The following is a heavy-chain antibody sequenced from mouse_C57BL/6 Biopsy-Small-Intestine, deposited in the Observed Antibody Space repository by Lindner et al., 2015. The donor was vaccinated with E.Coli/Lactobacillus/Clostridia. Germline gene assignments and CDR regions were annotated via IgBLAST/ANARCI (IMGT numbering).Heavy chain of an antibody. D-gene: IGHD2-12*01. Sequence: VQLQESGPGLAKPSQTLSLTCSVTGYSITSDYWNWIRKFPGNKLEYLGYISCSGNTYYNPSLKSQISISRDTSKNQYYLQLNSVTTEDTATYYCARSAHTYFSYDVYFDYWGQGTTLTVSS. J-gene: IGHJ2*01. V-gene: IGHV3-8*01. CDR1: GYSITSDY. CDR2: ISCSGNT. CDR3: ARSAHTYFSYDVYFDY.